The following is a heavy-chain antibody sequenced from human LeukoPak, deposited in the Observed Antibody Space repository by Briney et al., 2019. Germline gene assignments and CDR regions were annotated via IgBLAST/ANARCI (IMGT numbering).Heavy chain of an antibody. CDR1: GYTFTSYD. CDR2: MNPNSGNT. Sequence: ASVKVSCKASGYTFTSYDINWVRQATGQGLEWMGWMNPNSGNTGYAQKFQGRVTMTSDTSTRTVYLELSSLRSEDTAVYYCARDDSSGPQVYWGQGTLVIVSS. J-gene: IGHJ4*02. CDR3: ARDDSSGPQVY. V-gene: IGHV1-8*01. D-gene: IGHD3-22*01.